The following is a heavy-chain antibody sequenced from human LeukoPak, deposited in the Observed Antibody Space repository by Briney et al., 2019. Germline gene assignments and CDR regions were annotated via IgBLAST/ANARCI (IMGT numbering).Heavy chain of an antibody. CDR1: GFTFSSYA. CDR3: AKDRKIVVVIPYYFDY. D-gene: IGHD3-22*01. V-gene: IGHV3-23*01. J-gene: IGHJ4*02. Sequence: PGGSLRLSCAASGFTFSSYAMSWVRQAPGKGLEWVSAISGSGGSTYYADSVEGRFTISRDNSKNTLYLQMNSLRAEDTAVYYCAKDRKIVVVIPYYFDYWGQGTLVTVSS. CDR2: ISGSGGST.